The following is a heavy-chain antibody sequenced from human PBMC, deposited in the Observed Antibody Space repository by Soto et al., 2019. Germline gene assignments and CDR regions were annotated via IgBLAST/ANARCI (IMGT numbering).Heavy chain of an antibody. V-gene: IGHV3-23*01. D-gene: IGHD2-2*02. CDR3: AKDSPSYTTSPFYFDS. J-gene: IGHJ4*02. CDR2: ISGSGGST. CDR1: GFTFSSYA. Sequence: PGGSLRLSCAASGFTFSSYAMSWVRQAPGKGLEWVSAISGSGGSTYYADSVKGRFTISRGNSKNTLYLQMNSLRADDTAVFYCAKDSPSYTTSPFYFDSWGQGTLVTVSS.